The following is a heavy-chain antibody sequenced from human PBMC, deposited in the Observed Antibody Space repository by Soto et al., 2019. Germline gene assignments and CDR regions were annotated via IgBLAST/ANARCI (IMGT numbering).Heavy chain of an antibody. D-gene: IGHD6-19*01. CDR2: IYYSGST. Sequence: SETLSLTCTVSGGSISSSSYYWGWIRQPPGKGLEWIGSIYYSGSTYYNPSLKSRVTISVDTSKNQFSLKLSSVTAADTAVYYCARRRGWYYGMDVWGQGTTVTVSS. CDR3: ARRRGWYYGMDV. V-gene: IGHV4-39*01. J-gene: IGHJ6*02. CDR1: GGSISSSSYY.